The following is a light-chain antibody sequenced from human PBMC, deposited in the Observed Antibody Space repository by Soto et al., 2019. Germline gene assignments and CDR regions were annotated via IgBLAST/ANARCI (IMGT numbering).Light chain of an antibody. J-gene: IGLJ2*01. CDR1: SSDVGGYNY. CDR2: DVS. CDR3: NSYTSSSTWV. Sequence: QSALTQPASVSGSPGQSITISCTGSSSDVGGYNYVSWYQQHPGKAPKLMIYDVSNRPSGVSNRFSDSKSGNTASLTISGLQAEDEADYYCNSYTSSSTWVFCGGTKLTVL. V-gene: IGLV2-14*01.